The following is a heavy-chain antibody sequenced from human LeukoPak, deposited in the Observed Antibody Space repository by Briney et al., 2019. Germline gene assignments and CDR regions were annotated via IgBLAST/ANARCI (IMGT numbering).Heavy chain of an antibody. V-gene: IGHV1-2*02. D-gene: IGHD3-22*01. CDR3: ARAYYYDSSGLGGVWFDP. CDR1: GYTFTGYY. J-gene: IGHJ5*02. CDR2: INPNSGGT. Sequence: GESLKVSCKASGYTFTGYYMHLVRQAPGQGLEWMGWINPNSGGTNYAQKFQGRVTMTRDASISTAYMELSRLRSDDTAVYYCARAYYYDSSGLGGVWFDPWGQGTLVTVSS.